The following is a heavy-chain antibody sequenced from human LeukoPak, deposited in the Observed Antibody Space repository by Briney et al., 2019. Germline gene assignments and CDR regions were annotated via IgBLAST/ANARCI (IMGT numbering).Heavy chain of an antibody. J-gene: IGHJ6*02. CDR1: GFAFSSYG. CDR2: ITSSSTT. Sequence: GGSLRLSCAASGFAFSSYGVNWVRQAPGKGLEWVSYITSSSTTYYADSAKGRFTISRDNAKKSLYLQMNSLRDEDTAVYYCARSYNDALDVWGRGTTVTV. V-gene: IGHV3-48*02. CDR3: ARSYNDALDV.